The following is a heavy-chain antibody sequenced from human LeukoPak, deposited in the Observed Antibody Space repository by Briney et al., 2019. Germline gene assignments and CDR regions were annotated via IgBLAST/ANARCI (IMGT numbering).Heavy chain of an antibody. D-gene: IGHD5-12*01. Sequence: SETLSLTCTVSGGSISSGNYYWSWIRQHPGKGLEWIAYMYYNGNAYYNPSLKSRVIISVDTSKDQFSLKLSSVTAADTAVYYCARISGDYYYGMDVWGQGTTVTVSS. J-gene: IGHJ6*02. CDR3: ARISGDYYYGMDV. CDR2: MYYNGNA. V-gene: IGHV4-31*03. CDR1: GGSISSGNYY.